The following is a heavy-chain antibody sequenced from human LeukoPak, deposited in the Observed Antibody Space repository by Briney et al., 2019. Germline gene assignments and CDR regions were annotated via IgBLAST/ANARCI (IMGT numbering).Heavy chain of an antibody. CDR2: INKDGSEK. V-gene: IGHV3-7*01. CDR1: GFTFSSYA. CDR3: ARVKVTY. Sequence: GGSLRLSCAASGFTFSSYAMSWVRQAPGKGLEWVAHINKDGSEKYYVDSVKGRFTISRDNAKNSLYLQMNSLRVEDTAVYYCARVKVTYWGQGTLVTVSS. J-gene: IGHJ4*02.